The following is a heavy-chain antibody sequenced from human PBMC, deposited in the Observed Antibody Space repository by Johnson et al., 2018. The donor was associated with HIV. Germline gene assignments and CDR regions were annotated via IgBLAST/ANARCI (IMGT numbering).Heavy chain of an antibody. CDR1: GFTFSSYG. J-gene: IGHJ3*02. D-gene: IGHD5-24*01. Sequence: QVQLVESGGGVVQPGRSLRLSCAASGFTFSSYGMHWVRQAPGKGLEWVAVIWYDGSNKYYADSMKGRFTISRDNSKNTLYLQMNSLRAEDTAVYYCARACRDGYTCDVFDIWGQGTMVTVSS. CDR3: ARACRDGYTCDVFDI. CDR2: IWYDGSNK. V-gene: IGHV3-33*01.